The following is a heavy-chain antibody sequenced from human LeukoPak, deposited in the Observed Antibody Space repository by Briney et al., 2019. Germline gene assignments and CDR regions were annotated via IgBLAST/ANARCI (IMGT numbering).Heavy chain of an antibody. D-gene: IGHD3-10*01. CDR1: EFTFSNYW. CDR2: IKQDGSEK. Sequence: PGGSLRLSCAASEFTFSNYWMSWVRQAPGKGLDWVANIKQDGSEKQYVESVKGRFTISRDNAKNSLYLQMNGLRAEDTAVYYCARRGLRSQSGKPYYGSDVWGQGTTVTVSS. V-gene: IGHV3-7*01. CDR3: ARRGLRSQSGKPYYGSDV. J-gene: IGHJ6*02.